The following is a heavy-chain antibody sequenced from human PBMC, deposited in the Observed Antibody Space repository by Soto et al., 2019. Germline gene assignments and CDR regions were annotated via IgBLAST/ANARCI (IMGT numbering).Heavy chain of an antibody. J-gene: IGHJ4*02. Sequence: QVHLVQSGAEVKKPGASVKVSCKASGYTFTGYDMHWVRQAPGQGLEWMGWITPNSGGTNYAQKFQGWVTMPRDTSISPSYMALSRLRSDDTAVYYWARGGYSGYDFAYWGQGTLFTVSS. CDR3: ARGGYSGYDFAY. CDR2: ITPNSGGT. D-gene: IGHD5-12*01. V-gene: IGHV1-2*04. CDR1: GYTFTGYD.